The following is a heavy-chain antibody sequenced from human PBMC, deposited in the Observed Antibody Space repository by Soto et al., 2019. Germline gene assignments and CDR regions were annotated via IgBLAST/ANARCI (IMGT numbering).Heavy chain of an antibody. CDR2: ISGSGDST. CDR1: GFTFTSYA. J-gene: IGHJ2*01. D-gene: IGHD1-1*01. Sequence: EVQLLESGGGLVQPGGSLRLSCAASGFTFTSYAMRWVRQAPGKGLEWVSAISGSGDSTYYADSVKGRFTISRDISKNTLYVQRNSLRAADTALYYCAKHRADNRDWYFDLWGRGTLVTVSS. V-gene: IGHV3-23*01. CDR3: AKHRADNRDWYFDL.